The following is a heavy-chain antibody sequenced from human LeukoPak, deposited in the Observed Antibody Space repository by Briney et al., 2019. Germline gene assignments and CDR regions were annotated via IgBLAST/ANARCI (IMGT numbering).Heavy chain of an antibody. D-gene: IGHD3-22*01. CDR1: GYTFTSYD. CDR3: ARDDYYDSSGPSAFDI. V-gene: IGHV1-8*01. CDR2: MNPNSGNT. J-gene: IGHJ3*02. Sequence: ASVKVSCKASGYTFTSYDINWVRQATGQGLEWMGWMNPNSGNTGYAQKFQGRVTMTRNTSISTAYMELSRLRSDDTAVYYCARDDYYDSSGPSAFDIWGQGTMVTVSS.